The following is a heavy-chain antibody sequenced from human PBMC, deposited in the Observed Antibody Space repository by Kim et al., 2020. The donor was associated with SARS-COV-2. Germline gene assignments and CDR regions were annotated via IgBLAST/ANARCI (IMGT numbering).Heavy chain of an antibody. D-gene: IGHD2-2*02. CDR1: GGSFSGYY. CDR3: ARTSGYCSSTSCYSGEYYYYYYIDV. V-gene: IGHV4-34*01. CDR2: INHSGST. J-gene: IGHJ6*03. Sequence: SETLSLTCAVYGGSFSGYYWSWIRQPPGKGLEWIGEINHSGSTNYNPSLKSRVTISVDTSKNQFSLKLSSVTAADTAVYYCARTSGYCSSTSCYSGEYYYYYYIDVWGKGTTVTVSS.